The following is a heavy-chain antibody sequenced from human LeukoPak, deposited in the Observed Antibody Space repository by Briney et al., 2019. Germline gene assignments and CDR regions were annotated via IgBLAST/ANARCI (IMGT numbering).Heavy chain of an antibody. CDR2: ISDSGGST. Sequence: GESLKISCAASGFTFRSYAMSWVRQTPGKGLEWVSAISDSGGSTNYADSVKGRFTISRDNSKNTLHLQMYSLRAEDTAVYYCAKRSCSGGSCNFDYWGQGTLVTVSS. D-gene: IGHD2-15*01. CDR1: GFTFRSYA. J-gene: IGHJ4*02. V-gene: IGHV3-23*01. CDR3: AKRSCSGGSCNFDY.